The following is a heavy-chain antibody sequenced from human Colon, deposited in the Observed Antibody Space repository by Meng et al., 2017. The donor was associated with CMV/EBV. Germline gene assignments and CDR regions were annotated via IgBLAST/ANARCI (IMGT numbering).Heavy chain of an antibody. CDR3: ARDGYSSGYYFDY. J-gene: IGHJ4*02. V-gene: IGHV4/OR15-8*02. D-gene: IGHD3-22*01. CDR1: GGSSTSHHW. Sequence: VAGGSSTSHHWWNWVRQSPVKGLEWIGEISHSGNTNYNPSLKSRLIMSVDKTKNQFSLRLSSVTAADTAIYYCARDGYSSGYYFDYWGPGTLVTVSS. CDR2: ISHSGNT.